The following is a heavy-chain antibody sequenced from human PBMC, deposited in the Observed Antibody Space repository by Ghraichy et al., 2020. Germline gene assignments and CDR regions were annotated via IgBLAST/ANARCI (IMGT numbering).Heavy chain of an antibody. V-gene: IGHV4-34*01. J-gene: IGHJ3*01. CDR3: ARYSSNSYDDAFDS. D-gene: IGHD6-13*01. CDR1: GGSFSDYF. CDR2: INHSGST. Sequence: SETLSLTCAVFGGSFSDYFWSWIRQPPGKVLEWIGEINHSGSTKYNPSLKSRVTISVDTSKNQFSLKLNSVIAADTAVYYCARYSSNSYDDAFDSWGRGTLVTVSS.